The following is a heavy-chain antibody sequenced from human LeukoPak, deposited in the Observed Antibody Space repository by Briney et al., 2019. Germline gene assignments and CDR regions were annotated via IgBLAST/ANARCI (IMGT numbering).Heavy chain of an antibody. CDR1: GGTFSSYA. D-gene: IGHD6-6*01. CDR3: AREGSIAATTYGMDV. V-gene: IGHV1-69*04. J-gene: IGHJ6*02. CDR2: IIPIFGIA. Sequence: GSSVKVSCKASGGTFSSYAISWVRQAPGQGLEWMGRIIPIFGIANYAQKFQGRVTITADKSTSTAYMELSSLRSEDTAVYYCAREGSIAATTYGMDVWGQGTTVTVSS.